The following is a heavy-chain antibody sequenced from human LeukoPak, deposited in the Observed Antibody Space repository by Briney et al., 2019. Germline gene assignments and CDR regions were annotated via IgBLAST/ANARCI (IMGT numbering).Heavy chain of an antibody. CDR3: AKDSGNYGSGSFDAFDI. D-gene: IGHD3-10*01. CDR1: GFTFSSYA. CDR2: ISGSGGST. V-gene: IGHV3-23*01. Sequence: GGSLRLSCAASGFTFSSYAMSWVRQAPGKGLEWVSAISGSGGSTYYADSVKGRFTISRDNSKNTLYLQMNSLRAEDTAVYYCAKDSGNYGSGSFDAFDIWGQGTIVTVSS. J-gene: IGHJ3*02.